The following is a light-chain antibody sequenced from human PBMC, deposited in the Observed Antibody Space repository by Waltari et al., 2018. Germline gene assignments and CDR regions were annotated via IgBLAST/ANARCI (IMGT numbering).Light chain of an antibody. CDR2: RAS. Sequence: DIQMTQSPSTLSASVGDRVTITCRAGQSISSWLAWYQQKPGKAPKLLIYRASTLESGVPSRFSGSGSGTEVTLTISSLQAEDVAVYYCQQYYSSPVTFGQGTRLEIK. CDR1: QSISSW. V-gene: IGKV1-5*03. CDR3: QQYYSSPVT. J-gene: IGKJ5*01.